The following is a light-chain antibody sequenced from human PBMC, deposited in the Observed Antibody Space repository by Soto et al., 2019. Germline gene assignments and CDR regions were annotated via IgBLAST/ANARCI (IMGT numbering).Light chain of an antibody. CDR3: QSYDSSLSGLYV. CDR2: GNS. V-gene: IGLV1-40*01. CDR1: SSNIGAGYD. J-gene: IGLJ1*01. Sequence: QSALTQPPSVSGAPGQRVTISCTGSSSNIGAGYDVHWYQQLPGTAPKLLIYGNSNRPSGVPDRFSGSKSGTSASLAITGLQAEDEADYYWQSYDSSLSGLYVFGTGTKVTVL.